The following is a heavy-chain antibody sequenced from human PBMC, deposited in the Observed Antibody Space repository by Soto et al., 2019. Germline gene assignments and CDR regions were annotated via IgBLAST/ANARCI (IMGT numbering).Heavy chain of an antibody. J-gene: IGHJ4*02. V-gene: IGHV3-23*01. CDR1: GFTFSSYA. CDR3: ATGTFNFDS. Sequence: EVQLLDSGGGLVQPGGSLRLSCAASGFTFSSYAMSWVRQAPGKGLEWVSSISGSGGSTYYADSVKGRFIISRDNSKSTLNLQMNSLRAEDTAVYYCATGTFNFDSWGQGTLVTVSS. CDR2: ISGSGGST.